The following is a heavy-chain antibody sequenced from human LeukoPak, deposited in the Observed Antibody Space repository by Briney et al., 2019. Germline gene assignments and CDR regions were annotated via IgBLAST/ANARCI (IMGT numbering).Heavy chain of an antibody. CDR3: AKEPQKNDYCYGMDV. J-gene: IGHJ6*02. CDR2: ISYDGSNK. Sequence: GGSLRLSCAASGFTFSSYGMHWVRQAPGKGLEWVAVISYDGSNKYYADSVKGRFTISRDNSKNTLYLQMNSLRAEDTAVYYCAKEPQKNDYCYGMDVWGQGTTVTVSS. D-gene: IGHD1-1*01. CDR1: GFTFSSYG. V-gene: IGHV3-30*18.